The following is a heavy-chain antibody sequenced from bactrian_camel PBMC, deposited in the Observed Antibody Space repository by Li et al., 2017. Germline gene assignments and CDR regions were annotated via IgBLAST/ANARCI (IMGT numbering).Heavy chain of an antibody. CDR1: GFTFGANR. CDR2: INSDGTNT. J-gene: IGHJ6*01. Sequence: HVQLVESGGGVVLPGGSLRLSCRGSGFTFGANRMHWVRQAPGKGLEWVSSINSDGTNTYYADSVKGRFTMSRDNAKNTVYLQMNSLKTEDTALYYCVRPDCGRRDCYTFAYWGQGTQVTVS. D-gene: IGHD3*01. CDR3: VRPDCGRRDCYTFAY. V-gene: IGHV3S6*01.